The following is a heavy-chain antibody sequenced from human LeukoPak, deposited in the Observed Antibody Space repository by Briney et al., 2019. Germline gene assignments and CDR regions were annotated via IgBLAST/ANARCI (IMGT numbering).Heavy chain of an antibody. CDR2: INSDGSGT. J-gene: IGHJ2*01. CDR3: ARSRGLWYFDL. D-gene: IGHD3-10*01. CDR1: GFTFSTYW. Sequence: AGGSLRLSCAASGFTFSTYWMHWVRQAPGKGLVWVSRINSDGSGTRDADSVKGRFTISRDNAKNTLYLQMTNLRAEDTAMYYCARSRGLWYFDLWGRGTLVTVSS. V-gene: IGHV3-74*01.